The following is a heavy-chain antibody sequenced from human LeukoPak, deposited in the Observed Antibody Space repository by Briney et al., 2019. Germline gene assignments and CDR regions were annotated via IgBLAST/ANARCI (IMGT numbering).Heavy chain of an antibody. CDR2: ISSTGNTV. J-gene: IGHJ6*03. CDR3: TKETPQMDV. Sequence: GGSLRLSCAASGFTFSSYEMNWVRQAPGQGREWVAYISSTGNTVHYPGSVKGRLTISRDNAKNSLYLQMNRLRAEDTAVYYCTKETPQMDVWGKGTTVIVS. CDR1: GFTFSSYE. V-gene: IGHV3-48*03. D-gene: IGHD2-15*01.